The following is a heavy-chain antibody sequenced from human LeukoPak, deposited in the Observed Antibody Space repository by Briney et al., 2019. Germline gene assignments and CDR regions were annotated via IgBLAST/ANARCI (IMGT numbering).Heavy chain of an antibody. Sequence: GASLQISCKGSGYSFTSYWIGWVRQLPGKGLEWMGIIYPGDSDTRYSPSFQGQVTISADKSISTAYLQWSSLKASDTAMYYCARLGTCSGGSCYGGRYYYYGMDVWGQGTTVTVSS. CDR2: IYPGDSDT. CDR1: GYSFTSYW. CDR3: ARLGTCSGGSCYGGRYYYYGMDV. J-gene: IGHJ6*02. V-gene: IGHV5-51*01. D-gene: IGHD2-15*01.